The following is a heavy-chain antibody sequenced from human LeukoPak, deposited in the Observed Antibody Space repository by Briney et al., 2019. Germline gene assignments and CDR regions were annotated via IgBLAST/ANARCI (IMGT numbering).Heavy chain of an antibody. J-gene: IGHJ4*02. Sequence: GGSLRLSCAASGFTFSSYSMNWVRQAPGKGLEWVSYISSSSSTIYYADSVKGRFTISRDNAKNSLYLQMNSLRAEDTAVYYCATVVPPAYYYDSSPEDYWGQGTLVTVSS. CDR3: ATVVPPAYYYDSSPEDY. CDR1: GFTFSSYS. D-gene: IGHD3-22*01. V-gene: IGHV3-48*04. CDR2: ISSSSSTI.